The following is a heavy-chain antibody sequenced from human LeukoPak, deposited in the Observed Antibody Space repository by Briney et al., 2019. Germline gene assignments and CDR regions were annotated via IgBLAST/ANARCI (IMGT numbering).Heavy chain of an antibody. CDR1: GFTFSSYG. J-gene: IGHJ4*02. Sequence: PGRSLRLSCAASGFTFSSYGMHWVRQAPGKGLEWVAVIWYDGSNKYYADSVKGRFTISRDNSKNTLDLQMNSLRAEDTAVYYCAKSFIGILRGFDYWGQGTLVTVSS. V-gene: IGHV3-33*06. CDR3: AKSFIGILRGFDY. CDR2: IWYDGSNK. D-gene: IGHD3-16*02.